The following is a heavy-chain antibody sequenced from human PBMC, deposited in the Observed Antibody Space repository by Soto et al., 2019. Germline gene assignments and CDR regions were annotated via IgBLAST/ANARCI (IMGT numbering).Heavy chain of an antibody. CDR1: GLTFSIYA. D-gene: IGHD3-3*01. CDR3: AKALGFWSGYYYFDY. J-gene: IGHJ4*02. V-gene: IGHV3-23*01. CDR2: ISGSGGST. Sequence: GGSMRLSCAASGLTFSIYAMSWVRQAPGKGLEWVSAISGSGGSTYYADSVKGRFTISRDNSKNTLYLQMNSLRAEDTAVYYCAKALGFWSGYYYFDYWGQGTLVTVSS.